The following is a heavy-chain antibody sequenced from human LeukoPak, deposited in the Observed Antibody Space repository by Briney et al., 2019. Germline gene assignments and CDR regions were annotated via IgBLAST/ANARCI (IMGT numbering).Heavy chain of an antibody. V-gene: IGHV1-18*01. CDR1: GYTFTSYG. CDR3: ARFVRPHYYDSSGYYGRAYYFDY. D-gene: IGHD3-22*01. Sequence: ASVKVSCKASGYTFTSYGISWVRQAPGQGLEWMGWISAYNGNTNYAQKLQGRVTMTTDTSTSTAYMELRSLRSDDTAVYYCARFVRPHYYDSSGYYGRAYYFDYWGQGTLVTVSS. J-gene: IGHJ4*02. CDR2: ISAYNGNT.